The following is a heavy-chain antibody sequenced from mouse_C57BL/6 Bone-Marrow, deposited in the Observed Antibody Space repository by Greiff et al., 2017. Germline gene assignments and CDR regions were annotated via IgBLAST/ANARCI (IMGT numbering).Heavy chain of an antibody. D-gene: IGHD1-1*01. Sequence: EVQLVESGGGLVKPGGSLKLSCAASGFTFSSYTMSWVPQTPEQRLEWVATISGGGGNTYYPDSVKGRFTISRDNAKNTLYLQMSSLRSEDTALEYCARGGYGSRWFDYWGQGTTLTVSS. CDR3: ARGGYGSRWFDY. CDR1: GFTFSSYT. V-gene: IGHV5-9*01. CDR2: ISGGGGNT. J-gene: IGHJ2*01.